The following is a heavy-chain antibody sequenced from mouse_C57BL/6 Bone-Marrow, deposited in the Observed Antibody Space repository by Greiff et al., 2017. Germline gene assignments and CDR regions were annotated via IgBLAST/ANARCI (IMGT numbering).Heavy chain of an antibody. J-gene: IGHJ4*01. V-gene: IGHV1-85*01. CDR3: ARRSGSSYADYYAMDY. D-gene: IGHD1-1*01. CDR2: IYPRDGST. CDR1: GYTFTSYD. Sequence: VKLVESGPELVKPGASVKLSCKASGYTFTSYDINWVKQRPGQGLEWIGWIYPRDGSTKYNEKFKGKATLTVDTSSSTAYMELHSLTSEDSAVYFCARRSGSSYADYYAMDYWGQGTSVTVSS.